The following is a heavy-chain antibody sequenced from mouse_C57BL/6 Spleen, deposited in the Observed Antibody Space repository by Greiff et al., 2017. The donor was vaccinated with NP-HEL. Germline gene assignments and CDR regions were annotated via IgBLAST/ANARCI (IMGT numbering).Heavy chain of an antibody. J-gene: IGHJ1*03. V-gene: IGHV5-6*01. Sequence: EVQVVESGGDLVKPGGSLKLSCAASGFTFSSYGMSWVRQTPDKRLEWVATISSGGSYTYSPDSVKGRFTISRDNAKNTLYLQMSSLKSEDTAMYYCARSSNFDWYFDVWGTGTTVTVSS. D-gene: IGHD4-1*01. CDR2: ISSGGSYT. CDR1: GFTFSSYG. CDR3: ARSSNFDWYFDV.